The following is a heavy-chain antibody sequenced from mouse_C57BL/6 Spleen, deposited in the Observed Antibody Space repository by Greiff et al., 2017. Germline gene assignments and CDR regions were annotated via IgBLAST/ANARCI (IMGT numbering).Heavy chain of an antibody. CDR2: IDPETGGT. CDR3: TRLPWFAY. V-gene: IGHV1-15*01. CDR1: GYTFTDYE. Sequence: VQLQQSGAELVRPGASVTLSCKASGYTFTDYEMHWVQPTPVHGLEWIGAIDPETGGTAYNQKFKGKAILTADKSSSTAYMELRSLTSEDSAVYYCTRLPWFAYWGQGTLVTVSA. J-gene: IGHJ3*01.